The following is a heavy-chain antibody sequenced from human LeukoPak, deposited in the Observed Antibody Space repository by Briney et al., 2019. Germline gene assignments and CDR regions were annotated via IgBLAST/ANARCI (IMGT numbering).Heavy chain of an antibody. Sequence: PGGSLRLSCAASGFTFSSYGMHWVRQAPGKGLEWVAFIRYDGSNKYYADSVKGRFTISRDNSKNTLYLQMNSLRAEDTAVYYCARERGTIVVPAASDYWGQGTLVTVSS. J-gene: IGHJ4*02. CDR2: IRYDGSNK. CDR3: ARERGTIVVPAASDY. D-gene: IGHD2-2*01. V-gene: IGHV3-30*02. CDR1: GFTFSSYG.